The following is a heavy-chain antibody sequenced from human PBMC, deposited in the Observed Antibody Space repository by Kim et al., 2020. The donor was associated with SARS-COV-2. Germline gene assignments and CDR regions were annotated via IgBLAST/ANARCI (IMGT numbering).Heavy chain of an antibody. Sequence: GGSLRLSCAASGFTFSSYAMSWVRQAPGKGLEWVSAISGSGGSTYYADSVKGRFTISRDNSKNTLYLQMNSLRAEDTAVYYCAKMKRWFGELLTFDYWGQGTLVTVSS. CDR2: ISGSGGST. V-gene: IGHV3-23*01. CDR1: GFTFSSYA. D-gene: IGHD3-10*01. J-gene: IGHJ4*02. CDR3: AKMKRWFGELLTFDY.